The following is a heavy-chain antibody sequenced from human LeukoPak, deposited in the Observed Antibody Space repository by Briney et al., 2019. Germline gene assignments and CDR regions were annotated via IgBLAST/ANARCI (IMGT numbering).Heavy chain of an antibody. CDR1: GFTVSSNY. Sequence: PGGSLRLSCAASGFTVSSNYMSWVRQAPGKGLEWVSGITGTGGNTYYADSVKGRFTISRVNSKNTLYLQMNSLRADDTAVYYCAKRRHDYGDYYYMDVWGKGTTVTVSS. V-gene: IGHV3-23*01. D-gene: IGHD4-17*01. J-gene: IGHJ6*03. CDR2: ITGTGGNT. CDR3: AKRRHDYGDYYYMDV.